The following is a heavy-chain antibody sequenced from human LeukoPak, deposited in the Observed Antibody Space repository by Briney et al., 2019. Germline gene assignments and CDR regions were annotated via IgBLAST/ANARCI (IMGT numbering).Heavy chain of an antibody. J-gene: IGHJ4*02. CDR2: IYYSGST. Sequence: SETLSLTCTVSGGSISSSSYYWGWIRQPPGKGLEWIGSIYYSGSTYYNPSLKSRVTISVDTSKNQFSLKLSSVTAADTAVYYCARHGHIRFVVVPAANYWGQGTLVTVSS. CDR1: GGSISSSSYY. V-gene: IGHV4-39*01. CDR3: ARHGHIRFVVVPAANY. D-gene: IGHD2-2*01.